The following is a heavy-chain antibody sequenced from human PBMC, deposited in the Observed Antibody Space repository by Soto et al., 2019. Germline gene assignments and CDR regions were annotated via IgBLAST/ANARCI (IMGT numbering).Heavy chain of an antibody. CDR2: TYIGGMT. J-gene: IGHJ6*01. Sequence: SETLSLTCTVSGASFTDGSLFWGWIRQSPGKGVEWIASTYIGGMTYYNPSLRSRVTISVDTSKSQFSLNLSSVTAADTAVYFCAREWGLLPYYVMNVWGHGTAV. CDR3: AREWGLLPYYVMNV. V-gene: IGHV4-39*07. D-gene: IGHD7-27*01. CDR1: GASFTDGSLF.